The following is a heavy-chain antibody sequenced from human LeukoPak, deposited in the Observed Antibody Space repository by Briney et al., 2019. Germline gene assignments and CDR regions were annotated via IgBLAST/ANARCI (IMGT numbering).Heavy chain of an antibody. CDR2: IKSQTDGGTT. J-gene: IGHJ4*02. V-gene: IGHV3-15*01. CDR3: TARNFDY. CDR1: GFTFSNTR. Sequence: PGRSLRLSCAASGFTFSNTRMSWVRRAPGRGLEWVGRIKSQTDGGTTDYAAPVKGRFTVSRDDSKNTLYLQMNSLKTEDTAAYYCTARNFDYWGQGTLVTVSS.